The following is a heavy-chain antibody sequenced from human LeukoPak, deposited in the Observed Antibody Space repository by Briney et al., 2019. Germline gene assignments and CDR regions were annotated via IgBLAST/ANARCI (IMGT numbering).Heavy chain of an antibody. J-gene: IGHJ3*02. CDR2: MNPNSGNT. CDR1: GYTFTSYD. V-gene: IGHV1-8*03. D-gene: IGHD4-17*01. Sequence: ASAKVSCKASGYTFTSYDINWVRQATGQGLEWMGWMNPNSGNTGYAQKFQGRVTITRNTSISTAYMELSSLRSEDTAVYYCARGHTVKWRRQRVGTGLHPDAFDIWGQGTMVTVSS. CDR3: ARGHTVKWRRQRVGTGLHPDAFDI.